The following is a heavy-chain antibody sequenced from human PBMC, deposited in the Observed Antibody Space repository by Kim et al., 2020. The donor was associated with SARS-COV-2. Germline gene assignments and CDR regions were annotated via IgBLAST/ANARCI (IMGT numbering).Heavy chain of an antibody. CDR3: ARGRYCSGGSCYRGLAFDY. D-gene: IGHD2-15*01. CDR1: GGSFSGYY. CDR2: INHSGST. Sequence: SETLSLTCAVYGGSFSGYYWSWIRQPPGKGLEWIGEINHSGSTNYNPSLKSRVTISVDTSKNQFSLKLSSVTAADTAVYYCARGRYCSGGSCYRGLAFDYWGQGTLVTVSS. J-gene: IGHJ4*02. V-gene: IGHV4-34*01.